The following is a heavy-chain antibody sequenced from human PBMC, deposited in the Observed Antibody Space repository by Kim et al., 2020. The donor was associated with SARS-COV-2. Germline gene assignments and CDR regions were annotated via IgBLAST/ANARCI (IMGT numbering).Heavy chain of an antibody. Sequence: SVKVSCKASGGTFSSYAISWVRQAPGQGLEWMGGIIPIFGTANYAQKFQGRVTITADESTSTAYMELSSLRSEDTAVYYCARGIVVVPAAPYDAFDIWGQGTMVTVSS. D-gene: IGHD2-2*01. V-gene: IGHV1-69*13. CDR1: GGTFSSYA. J-gene: IGHJ3*02. CDR3: ARGIVVVPAAPYDAFDI. CDR2: IIPIFGTA.